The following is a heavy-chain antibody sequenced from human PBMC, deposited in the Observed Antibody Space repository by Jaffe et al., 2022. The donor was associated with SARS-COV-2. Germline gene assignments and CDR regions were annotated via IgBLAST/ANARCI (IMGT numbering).Heavy chain of an antibody. CDR1: GFTFSSYS. J-gene: IGHJ5*02. V-gene: IGHV3-21*01. CDR3: AKESDVNMVNWFDP. CDR2: MDSSGSHI. D-gene: IGHD3-10*01. Sequence: EVQLVESGGGLVKPGGSLRLSCAASGFTFSSYSMNWVRQAPGKGLEWVSSMDSSGSHIFYADSVNGRFTISRDNARNTLYLQMNSLRVEDTAVYYCAKESDVNMVNWFDPWGHGTLVIVSS.